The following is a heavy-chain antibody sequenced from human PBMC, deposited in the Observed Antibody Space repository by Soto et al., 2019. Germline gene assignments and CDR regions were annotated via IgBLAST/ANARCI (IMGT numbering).Heavy chain of an antibody. J-gene: IGHJ4*02. CDR3: ARESEDLTSNFDY. V-gene: IGHV3-21*06. CDR1: GFTFTRYS. Sequence: AGWSLRLSCAASGFTFTRYSMNWVRQAPGKGLEWVSSISSTTNYIYYGDSMKGRFTISRDNAKNSLYLEMNSLRAEDTAVYYCARESEDLTSNFDYWGQGTLVTVYS. CDR2: ISSTTNYI.